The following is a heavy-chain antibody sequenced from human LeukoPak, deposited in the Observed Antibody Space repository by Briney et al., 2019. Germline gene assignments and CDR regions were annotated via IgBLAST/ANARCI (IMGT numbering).Heavy chain of an antibody. D-gene: IGHD5-18*01. CDR2: IYYSGST. Sequence: PSETLSLTCFVSGGSISSISYYWGWIRQPPGKGLEWIGSIYYSGSTNYNPSLKSRVTISVDTSKNQFSLKLSSVTAADTAVYYCARGGRYSYGSFDYWGQGTLVTVSS. CDR3: ARGGRYSYGSFDY. CDR1: GGSISSISYY. J-gene: IGHJ4*02. V-gene: IGHV4-39*07.